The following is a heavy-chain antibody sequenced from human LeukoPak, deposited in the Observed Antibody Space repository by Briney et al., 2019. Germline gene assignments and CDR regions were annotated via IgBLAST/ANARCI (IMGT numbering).Heavy chain of an antibody. CDR1: GFTFSTYS. V-gene: IGHV3-21*04. CDR3: AKDTVGWLQFGPTFDY. D-gene: IGHD5-24*01. J-gene: IGHJ4*02. Sequence: GGSLRLSCAASGFTFSTYSMNWVRQAPGKGLEWVSSISSSSSYIYYADSVKGRFTISRDNAKNSLYLQMNSLRAEDTALYYCAKDTVGWLQFGPTFDYWGQGTLVTVSS. CDR2: ISSSSSYI.